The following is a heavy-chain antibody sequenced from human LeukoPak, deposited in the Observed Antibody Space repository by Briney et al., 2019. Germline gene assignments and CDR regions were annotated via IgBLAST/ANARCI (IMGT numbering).Heavy chain of an antibody. CDR2: IYYSGST. V-gene: IGHV4-59*06. CDR3: ARDSDPYYYDSSGLDY. J-gene: IGHJ4*02. D-gene: IGHD3-22*01. CDR1: GGSISSYY. Sequence: KPSETLSLTCTVSGGSISSYYWSWIRQHPGKGLEWIGYIYYSGSTYYNPSLKSRVTISVDTSKNQFSLKLSSVTAADTAVYYCARDSDPYYYDSSGLDYWGQGTLVTVSS.